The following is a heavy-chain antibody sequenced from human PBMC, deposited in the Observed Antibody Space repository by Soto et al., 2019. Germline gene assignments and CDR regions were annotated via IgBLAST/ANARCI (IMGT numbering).Heavy chain of an antibody. CDR1: GYTFTSYD. CDR3: ASRDGYSSDAFDI. Sequence: GASVKVSCKASGYTFTSYDINWVRQATGQGLEWMGRMNPNSGKTGYAQKYKGKITITKNTSISTDNIKQNSLRSKDTALYYCASRDGYSSDAFDIWGQGTMVTVSS. V-gene: IGHV1-8*01. J-gene: IGHJ3*02. CDR2: MNPNSGKT. D-gene: IGHD2-15*01.